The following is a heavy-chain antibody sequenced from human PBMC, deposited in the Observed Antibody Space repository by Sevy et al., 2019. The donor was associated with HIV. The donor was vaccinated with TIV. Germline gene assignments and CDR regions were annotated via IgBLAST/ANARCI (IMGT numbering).Heavy chain of an antibody. V-gene: IGHV3-11*01. Sequence: GGPLRLSCAASGFTFSDYYMSWIRQAPGKGLEWVSYISSSGSTIYYADSVKGRFTISRDNAKNSLYLQMNSLRAEDTAVYYCARDRAGYCSSTSCYAYYFDYWGQGTLVTVSS. CDR3: ARDRAGYCSSTSCYAYYFDY. D-gene: IGHD2-2*01. J-gene: IGHJ4*02. CDR1: GFTFSDYY. CDR2: ISSSGSTI.